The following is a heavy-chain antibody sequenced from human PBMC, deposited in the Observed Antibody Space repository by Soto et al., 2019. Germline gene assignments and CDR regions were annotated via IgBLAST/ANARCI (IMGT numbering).Heavy chain of an antibody. CDR1: GGSLSSGTYY. D-gene: IGHD3-3*01. CDR3: ARDLLDTTVDYYLVS. V-gene: IGHV4-30-4*01. Sequence: SETLSLTCTVSGGSLSSGTYYWSWIRQPPGKGLEWIGYIYHSGSSQSNPSLKSRVTISIDTSKNQFSLELRSVTAADTAVYYCARDLLDTTVDYYLVSSGPGRLVTVS. J-gene: IGHJ4*02. CDR2: IYHSGSS.